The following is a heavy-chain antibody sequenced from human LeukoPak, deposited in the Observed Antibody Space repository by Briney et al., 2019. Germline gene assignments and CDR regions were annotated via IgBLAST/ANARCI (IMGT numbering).Heavy chain of an antibody. Sequence: GGSLRLSCTASGFTISSNWMSWVRQAPGRGLEWVANIKQDGGEKYYVDSVKGRFTISRDNAKNSLYLQMNSLRAEDTAIYYCARGDFGVVTHFDYWGQGALVTVSS. J-gene: IGHJ4*02. CDR3: ARGDFGVVTHFDY. CDR1: GFTISSNW. CDR2: IKQDGGEK. V-gene: IGHV3-7*01. D-gene: IGHD3-3*01.